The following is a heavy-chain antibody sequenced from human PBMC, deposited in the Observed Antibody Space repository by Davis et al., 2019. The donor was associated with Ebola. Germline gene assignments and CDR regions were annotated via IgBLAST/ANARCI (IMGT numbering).Heavy chain of an antibody. Sequence: GESLKISCAASGFTLSDYYMSWIRQAPGKGLEWVSSIRSSDTTIYYSDPVKGRFTVSRDNAKNSLYLQMNSLRPEDTAVYYCARGPTVTTVNSYFYGLDVWGQGTTVTVSS. D-gene: IGHD4-17*01. CDR2: IRSSDTTI. CDR1: GFTLSDYY. CDR3: ARGPTVTTVNSYFYGLDV. V-gene: IGHV3-11*01. J-gene: IGHJ6*02.